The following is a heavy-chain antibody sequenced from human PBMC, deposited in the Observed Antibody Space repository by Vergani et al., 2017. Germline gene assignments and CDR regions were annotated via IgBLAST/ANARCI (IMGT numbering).Heavy chain of an antibody. Sequence: EVQLVESGGGLVKPGGSLRLSCAASGFTFSSYSMNWVRQAPGKGLEWVSSISSSSSSIYYADSVKGRFTISRDNAKNSLYLQMNSLRAEDTAVYYCARSDVGYIDWFFALWGRGTLVTVYS. J-gene: IGHJ2*01. CDR3: ARSDVGYIDWFFAL. CDR1: GFTFSSYS. D-gene: IGHD5-24*01. V-gene: IGHV3-21*01. CDR2: ISSSSSSI.